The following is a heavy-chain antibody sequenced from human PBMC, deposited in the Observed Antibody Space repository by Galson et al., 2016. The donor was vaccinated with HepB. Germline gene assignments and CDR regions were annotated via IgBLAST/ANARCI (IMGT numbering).Heavy chain of an antibody. V-gene: IGHV3-21*04. CDR3: AKDITTEASGLNY. CDR2: ISGNSDTR. D-gene: IGHD3-22*01. Sequence: SLRLSCAVSGFIFSNAWMTWVRQAPGKGLEWVSVISGNSDTRYYADSVKGRFTISRDNAKHSLYLQMNSLRTEDTALYYCAKDITTEASGLNYWGQGTLVTVSS. J-gene: IGHJ4*02. CDR1: GFIFSNAW.